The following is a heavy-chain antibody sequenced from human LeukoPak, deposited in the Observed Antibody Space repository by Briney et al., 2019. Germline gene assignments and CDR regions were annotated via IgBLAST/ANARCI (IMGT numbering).Heavy chain of an antibody. CDR2: ISAYNGNT. CDR1: GYTFTDYY. J-gene: IGHJ4*02. D-gene: IGHD4-17*01. Sequence: GASVKVSCKASGYTFTDYYAYWIRQVPGQGLEWMGWISAYNGNTNYAQKLQGRVTMTTDTSTSTAYMELRSLRSDDTAVYYCARAGVTTVTTSDYWGQGTLVTVSS. CDR3: ARAGVTTVTTSDY. V-gene: IGHV1-18*04.